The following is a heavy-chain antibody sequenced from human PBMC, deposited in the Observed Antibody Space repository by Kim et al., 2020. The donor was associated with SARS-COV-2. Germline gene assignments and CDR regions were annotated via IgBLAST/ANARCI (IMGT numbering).Heavy chain of an antibody. J-gene: IGHJ3*02. CDR1: GGSISSGSYY. CDR3: AREGVLAGDAFDI. CDR2: IYTSGST. V-gene: IGHV4-61*02. Sequence: SETLSLTCTVSGGSISSGSYYWSWIRQPAGKGLEWIGRIYTSGSTNYNPSLKSRVTISVDTSKNQFSLKLSSVTAADTAVYYCAREGVLAGDAFDIWGQGTMVTVTS. D-gene: IGHD7-27*01.